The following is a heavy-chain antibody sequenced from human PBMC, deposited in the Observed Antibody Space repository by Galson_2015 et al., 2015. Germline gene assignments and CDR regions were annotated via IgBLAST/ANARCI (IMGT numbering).Heavy chain of an antibody. CDR1: GFTFSSYS. J-gene: IGHJ6*02. V-gene: IGHV3-21*01. D-gene: IGHD6-19*01. Sequence: SLRLSCAASGFTFSSYSMNWVRQAPGKGLEWVSSISSSSSYIYYADSVKGRFTISRDNAKNSLYLQMNSLRAEDTAVYYCARDSLQYSSGWPYYYYYGMDVWGQGTTVTVSS. CDR3: ARDSLQYSSGWPYYYYYGMDV. CDR2: ISSSSSYI.